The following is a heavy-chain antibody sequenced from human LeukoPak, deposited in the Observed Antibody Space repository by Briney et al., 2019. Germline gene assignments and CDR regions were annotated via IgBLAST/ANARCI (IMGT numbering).Heavy chain of an antibody. CDR2: IRYDGSNK. J-gene: IGHJ3*02. CDR1: GFTFSSYS. V-gene: IGHV3-30*02. CDR3: AKDYLPPYDFWSGLGAFDI. D-gene: IGHD3-3*01. Sequence: PGGSLRLSCAASGFTFSSYSMHWVRQAPGKGLEWVAFIRYDGSNKYYADSVKGRFTISRDNSKNTLYLQMNSLRAEDTAVYYCAKDYLPPYDFWSGLGAFDIWGQGTMVTVSS.